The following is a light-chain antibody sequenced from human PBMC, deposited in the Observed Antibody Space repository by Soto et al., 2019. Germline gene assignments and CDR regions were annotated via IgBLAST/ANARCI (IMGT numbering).Light chain of an antibody. CDR2: HNN. CDR3: QSRASSLSSSWV. J-gene: IGLJ3*02. V-gene: IGLV1-40*01. CDR1: SSNIGADFD. Sequence: QSVLTQPPSVSGAPGQRVTISCTGSSSNIGADFDVHWYQHLPGTAPKLLISHNNNRPSGVPDRFSGSKSGTSASLAITGLQADDEAVDYCQSRASSLSSSWVFGGGTKLTVL.